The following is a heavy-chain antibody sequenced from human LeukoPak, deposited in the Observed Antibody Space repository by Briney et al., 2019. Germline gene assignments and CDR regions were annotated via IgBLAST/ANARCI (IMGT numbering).Heavy chain of an antibody. J-gene: IGHJ4*02. Sequence: PGGSLRLSCAAPGSTFSDYYMTWIRQAPGKGLEWVSYISPNSADIKYADSVEGRFTISRDNAKKPLYLQMNSLTAEDSSVYYCSRDPRRLDYWGQGALV. CDR3: SRDPRRLDY. V-gene: IGHV3-11*06. CDR2: ISPNSADI. CDR1: GSTFSDYY.